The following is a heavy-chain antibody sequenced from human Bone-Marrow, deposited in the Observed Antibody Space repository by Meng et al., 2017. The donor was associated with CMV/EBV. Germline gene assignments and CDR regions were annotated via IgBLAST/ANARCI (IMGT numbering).Heavy chain of an antibody. D-gene: IGHD3-3*01. CDR1: GSSISSSSYY. Sequence: SETLSLTCTVSGSSISSSSYYWGWIRQPPGKGLEWIGSIYYSGSTYYNPSLKSRVTISVDTSKNQFSLKLSSVTAADTAVYYCARVPSYYDFWSGYYSRVDYYYGMDVWGQGTTVTVSS. CDR2: IYYSGST. J-gene: IGHJ6*02. CDR3: ARVPSYYDFWSGYYSRVDYYYGMDV. V-gene: IGHV4-39*07.